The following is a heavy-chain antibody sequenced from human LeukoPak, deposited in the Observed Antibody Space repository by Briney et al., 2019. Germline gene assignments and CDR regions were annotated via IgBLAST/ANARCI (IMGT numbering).Heavy chain of an antibody. J-gene: IGHJ4*02. CDR2: IYSSGST. CDR1: GGSISTYF. D-gene: IGHD3-22*01. CDR3: ARQREYYESSGYYSFDY. Sequence: SETLSLTCTVSGGSISTYFWSWIRQPPGKGLEWIGYIYSSGSTNYNPSLKSRVTISVDTSKNQFSLKLSSVTAADTAVYYCARQREYYESSGYYSFDYWGQGTLVTVSS. V-gene: IGHV4-59*08.